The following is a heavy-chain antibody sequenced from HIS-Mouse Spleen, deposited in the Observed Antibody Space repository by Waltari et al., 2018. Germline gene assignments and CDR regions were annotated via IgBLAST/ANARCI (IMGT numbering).Heavy chain of an antibody. CDR2: IYYSGST. CDR1: GGSLSSSSYH. Sequence: QLQLQESGPGLVKPSETLSLTCTVYGGSLSSSSYHWGWIRQPPGKGLEWIGSIYYSGSTYYNPSLKSRVTISVDTSKNQFSLKLSSVTAADTAVYYCAREIPYSSSWYDWYFDLWGRGTLVTVSS. CDR3: AREIPYSSSWYDWYFDL. J-gene: IGHJ2*01. D-gene: IGHD6-13*01. V-gene: IGHV4-39*07.